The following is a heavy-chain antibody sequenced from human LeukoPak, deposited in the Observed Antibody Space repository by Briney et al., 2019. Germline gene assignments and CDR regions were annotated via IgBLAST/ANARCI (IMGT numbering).Heavy chain of an antibody. Sequence: GASVKVSCKASGYTFTCYGISWVRQAPGQGLEWMGWISAYNGNTNYAQKLQGRVTMATDTSTSTAYMELRSLRSDDTAVYYCAREEESSYDFWSGYPSSFDYWGQGTLVTVSS. J-gene: IGHJ4*02. V-gene: IGHV1-18*01. D-gene: IGHD3-3*01. CDR3: AREEESSYDFWSGYPSSFDY. CDR1: GYTFTCYG. CDR2: ISAYNGNT.